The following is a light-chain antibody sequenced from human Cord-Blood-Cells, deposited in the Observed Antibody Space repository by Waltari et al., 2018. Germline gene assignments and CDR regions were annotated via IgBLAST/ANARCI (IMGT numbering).Light chain of an antibody. CDR3: SSYTRSSTLV. CDR1: SSDVGGYNY. CDR2: YVS. J-gene: IGLJ2*01. V-gene: IGLV2-14*03. Sequence: QSALTQPASVSGSTGPSITISCTGTSSDVGGYNYVYWYQHHPGKAPKLMIYYVSNRPECGCNRFSCSKSGNTASLATSGLQAEDEADYYCSSYTRSSTLVFGAGTKLTVL.